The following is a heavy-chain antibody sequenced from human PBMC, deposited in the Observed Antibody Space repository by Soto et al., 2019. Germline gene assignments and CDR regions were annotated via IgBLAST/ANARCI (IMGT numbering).Heavy chain of an antibody. CDR2: ISYSGST. D-gene: IGHD6-19*01. J-gene: IGHJ4*02. CDR1: GGPISSSGDY. CDR3: ARGLSSSSYLDY. Sequence: SETLSLTCTVTGGPISSSGDYWGWVRQPPGKGLEWIGTISYSGSTYYNPSLRSRVTISVDTSKKQFSLKLISVTAADTAVYYCARGLSSSSYLDYWGQGTLVTVS. V-gene: IGHV4-39*01.